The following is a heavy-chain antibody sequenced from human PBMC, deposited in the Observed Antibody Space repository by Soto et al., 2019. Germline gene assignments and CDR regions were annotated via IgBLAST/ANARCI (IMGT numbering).Heavy chain of an antibody. CDR2: TYYRSKWYN. J-gene: IGHJ5*02. V-gene: IGHV6-1*01. CDR1: GDSASSNSAA. D-gene: IGHD3-10*01. Sequence: SQTLSLTCAISGDSASSNSAAWNWIRQSPSRGLEWLGRTYYRSKWYNDYAVSVKSRITINPDTSKNQFSLQLNSVTPEDTAVYYCARELWFGELLPNWFDPWGQGTLVTVYS. CDR3: ARELWFGELLPNWFDP.